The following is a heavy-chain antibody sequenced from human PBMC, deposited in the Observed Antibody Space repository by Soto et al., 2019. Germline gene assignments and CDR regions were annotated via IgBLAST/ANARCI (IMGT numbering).Heavy chain of an antibody. D-gene: IGHD2-15*01. V-gene: IGHV3-13*01. CDR1: GFTFSGHD. CDR2: IGTVGDT. J-gene: IGHJ4*02. Sequence: EVQLVESGGGLVQPGGSLRLSCAASGFTFSGHDMHWVRQATGRGLEWVSGIGTVGDTYYLDSVKGRFTVSRENARNSVYLQMNSLRVGDTAVYYCIRRYCTGGTCPWIGFDYCGQGTLVTVSS. CDR3: IRRYCTGGTCPWIGFDY.